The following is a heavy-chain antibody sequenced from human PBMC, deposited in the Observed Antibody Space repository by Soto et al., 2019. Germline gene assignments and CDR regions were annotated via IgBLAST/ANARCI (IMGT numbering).Heavy chain of an antibody. CDR2: IYYSGST. V-gene: IGHV4-30-4*01. CDR3: ARGVGGYDFWSGYSAGFDP. Sequence: SETLSLTCTVSGGSISSGDYYWSWIRHPPGKGLEWIGYIYYSGSTYYNPSLKSRVTISVDTSKNQFSLKLSSVTAADTAVYYCARGVGGYDFWSGYSAGFDPWGQGTLVTVSS. D-gene: IGHD3-3*01. J-gene: IGHJ5*02. CDR1: GGSISSGDYY.